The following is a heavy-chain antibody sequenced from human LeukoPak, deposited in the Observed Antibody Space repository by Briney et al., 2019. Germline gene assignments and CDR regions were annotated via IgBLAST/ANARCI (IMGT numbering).Heavy chain of an antibody. CDR3: ARVRGYPPLYFYGVAV. CDR1: NSSVSGFY. CDR2: IFDPDTR. D-gene: IGHD3-3*01. Sequence: SETLSLTCAVSNSSVSGFYWSWIRQTPGKELEWIGFIFDPDTRNYNPSLKSRVTISIDTSKNHFSLDLRSVTTADTAIYYCARVRGYPPLYFYGVAVWGQGTTVTVSS. V-gene: IGHV4-59*02. J-gene: IGHJ6*02.